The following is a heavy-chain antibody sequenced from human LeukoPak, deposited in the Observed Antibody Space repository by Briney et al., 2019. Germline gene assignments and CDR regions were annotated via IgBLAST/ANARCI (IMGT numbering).Heavy chain of an antibody. J-gene: IGHJ4*02. CDR1: GFTFSSYA. Sequence: PGGSLRLSCAASGFTFSSYAMSWVRQAPGKGLEWVSVIYSGGSTYYADSVKGRFTISRDNSKNTLYLQMNSLRAEDTAVYYCARVRVEQWLEIYYFDYWGQGTLVTVSS. D-gene: IGHD6-19*01. V-gene: IGHV3-66*01. CDR2: IYSGGST. CDR3: ARVRVEQWLEIYYFDY.